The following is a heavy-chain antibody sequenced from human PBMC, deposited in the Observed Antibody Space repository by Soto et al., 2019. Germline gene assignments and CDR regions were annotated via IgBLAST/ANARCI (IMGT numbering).Heavy chain of an antibody. CDR1: GYTFTSYG. CDR3: ARDYGDQYYYYYYMDV. CDR2: ISAYNGNT. V-gene: IGHV1-18*01. D-gene: IGHD4-17*01. Sequence: ASVKVSCKASGYTFTSYGISWVRQAPGQGLEWMGWISAYNGNTNYAQKLQGRVTMTTDTSTSTAYMELRSLRSDDTAVYYCARDYGDQYYYYYYMDVWGKGTTVTVSS. J-gene: IGHJ6*03.